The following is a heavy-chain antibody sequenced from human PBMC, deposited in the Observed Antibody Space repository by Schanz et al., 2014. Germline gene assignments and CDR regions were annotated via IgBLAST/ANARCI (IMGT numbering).Heavy chain of an antibody. V-gene: IGHV3-11*04. J-gene: IGHJ4*02. CDR1: GFIFSDYY. CDR2: ISSGGTTT. Sequence: VQLLESGGGLVQPGGSLRLSCAASGFIFSDYYMAWIRQAPGKGPEYVSYISSGGTTTYHSDSVKGRFTISRDSSKNTLYLQMNSLRPEDTAVYYCVRVSFADPRLYRGMDRDIDYWGQGTLVTVSS. D-gene: IGHD5-18*01. CDR3: VRVSFADPRLYRGMDRDIDY.